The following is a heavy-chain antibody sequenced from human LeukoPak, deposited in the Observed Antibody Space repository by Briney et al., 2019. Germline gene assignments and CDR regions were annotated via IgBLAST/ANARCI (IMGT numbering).Heavy chain of an antibody. J-gene: IGHJ4*02. CDR1: GYTFTSYV. CDR2: ISAYNGNT. Sequence: ASVKVSCKASGYTFTSYVISWVRQAPGQGLEWMGWISAYNGNTNYAQKLQGRVTMTTDTSTSTAYMELRSLRSDDTAVYYCARDHEIRITITTNFDYWGQGTLVTVSS. D-gene: IGHD3-3*01. CDR3: ARDHEIRITITTNFDY. V-gene: IGHV1-18*01.